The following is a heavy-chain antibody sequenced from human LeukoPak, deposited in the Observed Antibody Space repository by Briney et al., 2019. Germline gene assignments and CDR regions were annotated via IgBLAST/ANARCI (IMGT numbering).Heavy chain of an antibody. Sequence: ASVKVSCKASGGTFSSYAISWVRQAPGQGLEWMGGIIPIFGTANYAQKFEGRVTITADESTSTAYMELSSLRSEDTAVYYCARVSQASHRYCSAGSCYRNSFDYWGQGTLVTVSS. CDR3: ARVSQASHRYCSAGSCYRNSFDY. V-gene: IGHV1-69*13. CDR2: IIPIFGTA. J-gene: IGHJ4*02. D-gene: IGHD2-15*01. CDR1: GGTFSSYA.